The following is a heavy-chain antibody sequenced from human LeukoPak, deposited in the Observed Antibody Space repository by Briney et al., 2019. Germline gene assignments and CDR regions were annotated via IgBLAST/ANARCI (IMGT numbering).Heavy chain of an antibody. Sequence: PGGSLRLSCAASGFTFSSYEMNWVRQAPGKGLEWVSYISSSGSTIYYADSVRGRFTISRDNAKNSLYLQMNTLRAEATAVYYCARDNPRGLGSGYWGQGPLVTVSS. CDR1: GFTFSSYE. D-gene: IGHD3-10*01. CDR3: ARDNPRGLGSGY. J-gene: IGHJ4*02. V-gene: IGHV3-48*03. CDR2: ISSSGSTI.